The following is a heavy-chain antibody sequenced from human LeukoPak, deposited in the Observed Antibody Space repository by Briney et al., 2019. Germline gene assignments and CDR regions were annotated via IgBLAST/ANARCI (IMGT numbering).Heavy chain of an antibody. J-gene: IGHJ4*02. CDR3: ARQTGSGLFILP. V-gene: IGHV1-18*01. CDR1: GYTFTSYG. CDR2: ISAYNGNT. D-gene: IGHD3/OR15-3a*01. Sequence: ASVKVSCKASGYTFTSYGISWVRQAPGQGLEWMGWISAYNGNTRYAQNLQGRVTLTTDTSTSTAYMEVRSLRSDDTAVYYCARQTGSGLFILPGGQGTLVTVSS.